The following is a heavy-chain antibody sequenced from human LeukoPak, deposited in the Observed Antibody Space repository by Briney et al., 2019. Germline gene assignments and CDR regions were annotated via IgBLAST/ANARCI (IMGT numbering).Heavy chain of an antibody. V-gene: IGHV4-39*07. CDR3: ARVPRSYYYYYYMDV. J-gene: IGHJ6*03. CDR1: GGSISSSSYY. Sequence: PSETLSLTCTVSGGSISSSSYYWGWIRQPPGKGLEWIGSIYYSGSTYYNPSLKSRVTMSADTSKNQFSLKLSSVTAADTAVYYCARVPRSYYYYYYMDVWGKGTTVTVSS. CDR2: IYYSGST.